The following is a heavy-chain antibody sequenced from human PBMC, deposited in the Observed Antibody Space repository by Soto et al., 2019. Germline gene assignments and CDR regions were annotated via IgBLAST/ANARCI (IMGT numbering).Heavy chain of an antibody. V-gene: IGHV4-34*01. D-gene: IGHD3-10*01. Sequence: QVQLQQWGAGLLKPSETLSLTCAVYGGSFSGYYWNWIRQSPGKGLECIGEINHSGTSNYNPSLNNRVTISVYTSKNQFSLQLRYVTDAYTAVYYCARKSTMAVRGLFRYHSYGLDVWGQGTKVTVSS. J-gene: IGHJ6*02. CDR3: ARKSTMAVRGLFRYHSYGLDV. CDR2: INHSGTS. CDR1: GGSFSGYY.